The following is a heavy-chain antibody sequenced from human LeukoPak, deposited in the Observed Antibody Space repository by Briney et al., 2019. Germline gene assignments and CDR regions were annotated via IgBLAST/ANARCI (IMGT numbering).Heavy chain of an antibody. CDR3: AREMTTVTTLDY. D-gene: IGHD4-17*01. J-gene: IGHJ4*02. V-gene: IGHV1-46*01. CDR1: GYTFTGYY. CDR2: INPSGGST. Sequence: GASVKVSCKASGYTFTGYYMHWVRQAPGQGLEWMGIINPSGGSTSYAQKFQGGVTMTRDTSTSTVYMELSSLRSEDTAVYYCAREMTTVTTLDYWGQGTLVTVSS.